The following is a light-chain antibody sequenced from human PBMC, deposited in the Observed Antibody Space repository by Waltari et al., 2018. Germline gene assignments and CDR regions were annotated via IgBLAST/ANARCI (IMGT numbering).Light chain of an antibody. J-gene: IGLJ2*01. CDR1: SSDVGRYVL. CDR3: CSYAGSSVFKVL. CDR2: EVN. V-gene: IGLV2-23*02. Sequence: QSALTQPASVSGSPGQSITISCTGTSSDVGRYVLVSWDQQHPGTAPKLMIYEVNKRPSGVSVRFSGSQSGSTAFLTISGLQAEDEAHYYCCSYAGSSVFKVLFGGGPKLTVL.